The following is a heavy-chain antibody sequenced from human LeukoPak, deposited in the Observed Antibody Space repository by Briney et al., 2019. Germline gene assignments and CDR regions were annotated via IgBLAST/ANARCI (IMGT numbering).Heavy chain of an antibody. V-gene: IGHV4-59*01. CDR3: ARPRYITLGGRYCSSTSCATAYYYYGMDV. CDR1: GGSISSYY. CDR2: IYYSGST. Sequence: PSETLSLTCTVSGGSISSYYWSWIRQPPGKGLEWIGYIYYSGSTSYNPSLKSRVTISVDTSKNQFSLKLSSVTAADTAVYYCARPRYITLGGRYCSSTSCATAYYYYGMDVWGQGTTVTVSS. J-gene: IGHJ6*02. D-gene: IGHD2-2*01.